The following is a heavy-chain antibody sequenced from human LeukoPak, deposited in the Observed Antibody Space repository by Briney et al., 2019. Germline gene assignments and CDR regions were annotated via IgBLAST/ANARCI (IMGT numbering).Heavy chain of an antibody. D-gene: IGHD3-10*01. CDR3: AKPYYYGSGRDTGYYYMDV. J-gene: IGHJ6*03. CDR2: ISGSGGST. CDR1: GFTFSSYA. Sequence: SGGPLRLSCAASGFTFSSYAMSWVRQAPGKGLEGVPAISGSGGSTYYADSVKGRFNIARDNSKNTLYLQMNSLRAEDTAVYYCAKPYYYGSGRDTGYYYMDVWGKGTTVTVSS. V-gene: IGHV3-23*01.